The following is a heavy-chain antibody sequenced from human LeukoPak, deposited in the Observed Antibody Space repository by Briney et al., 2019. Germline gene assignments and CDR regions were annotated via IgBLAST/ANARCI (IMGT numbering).Heavy chain of an antibody. D-gene: IGHD3-10*01. Sequence: GGSLRLSCAASGFTVSSNFMTWVRQAPRKGLEWVSVIYSGGSTYYADSVKDRFTISRDNSKNMLYLQMNSLRAEDTAVYYCARGGDSLHYWGQGTLVTVSS. CDR1: GFTVSSNF. J-gene: IGHJ4*02. CDR3: ARGGDSLHY. V-gene: IGHV3-66*01. CDR2: IYSGGST.